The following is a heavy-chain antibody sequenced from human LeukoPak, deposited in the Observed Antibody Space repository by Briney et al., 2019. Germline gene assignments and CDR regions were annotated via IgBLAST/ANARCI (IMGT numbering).Heavy chain of an antibody. D-gene: IGHD1-26*01. J-gene: IGHJ4*02. CDR3: ARGGGILDSGSYYLGSYYFDG. CDR1: GFTLSSYW. V-gene: IGHV3-7*01. CDR2: LKQDGSQK. Sequence: GGSLRLPCAAPGFTLSSYWMNWVRQAPGKGLEWVANLKQDGSQKYYVDSVKGRFTISRDNTKNSLYLQMNSLRAEDTAAYYFARGGGILDSGSYYLGSYYFDGWGQGTLVTVSA.